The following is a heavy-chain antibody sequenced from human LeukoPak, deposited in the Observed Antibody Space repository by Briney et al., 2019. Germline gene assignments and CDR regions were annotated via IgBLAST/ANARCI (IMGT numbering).Heavy chain of an antibody. V-gene: IGHV4-59*01. J-gene: IGHJ5*02. CDR2: IYYSGST. Sequence: SETLSLTCAVSGGSISSYYWSWIRQPPGKGLEWIGYIYYSGSTNYNPSLKSRVTISVDTSKNQFSLKLSSVTAADTAVYYCAGRKNLVVPAAGHWFDPWGQGTLVTVSS. CDR3: AGRKNLVVPAAGHWFDP. CDR1: GGSISSYY. D-gene: IGHD2-2*01.